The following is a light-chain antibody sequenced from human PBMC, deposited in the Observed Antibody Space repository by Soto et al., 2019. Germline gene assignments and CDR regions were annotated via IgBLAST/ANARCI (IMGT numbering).Light chain of an antibody. CDR3: QQYGSSPTWT. CDR2: GAS. Sequence: ESVLTQSPGTLPLSPGERATLSCRASQSVSSNYLAWYQQKPGQAPRLLIYGASTRATGIPDRFSGSGSGTDFTLTISRLEPEDSAVYYCQQYGSSPTWTFGQGTKVDI. CDR1: QSVSSNY. J-gene: IGKJ1*01. V-gene: IGKV3-20*01.